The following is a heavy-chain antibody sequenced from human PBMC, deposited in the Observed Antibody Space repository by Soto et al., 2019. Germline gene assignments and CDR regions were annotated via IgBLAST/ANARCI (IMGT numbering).Heavy chain of an antibody. CDR2: IIPIFGTS. CDR3: ARVRDYYDRSVYPRGSFDP. D-gene: IGHD3-22*01. Sequence: VASVKVSCKASGGTFSSYAINWVRQTPGQGLEWMGGIIPIFGTSDYARKFQGRVTITADESTSTFYMELSSLKSEDTAVYLCARVRDYYDRSVYPRGSFDPWGQGTLVTVSS. V-gene: IGHV1-69*13. J-gene: IGHJ5*02. CDR1: GGTFSSYA.